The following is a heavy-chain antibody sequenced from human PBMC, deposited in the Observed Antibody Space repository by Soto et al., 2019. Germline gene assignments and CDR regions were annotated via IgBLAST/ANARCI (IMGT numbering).Heavy chain of an antibody. Sequence: EVQLVESGGGLVKPGGSLRLSCAASGFTFSNAWMSWVRQAPGGGLEWGGRIKRNIDGGTTDYAAPVKGRFAISRDDSNSILYLEMNSLRSEDTAVYYCTTVDAVVLTWGQGLLVTVSS. CDR2: IKRNIDGGTT. CDR3: TTVDAVVLT. J-gene: IGHJ4*02. D-gene: IGHD3-22*01. V-gene: IGHV3-15*01. CDR1: GFTFSNAW.